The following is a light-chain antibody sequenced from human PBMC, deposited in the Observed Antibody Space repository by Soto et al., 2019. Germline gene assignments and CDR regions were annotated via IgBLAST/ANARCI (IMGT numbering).Light chain of an antibody. CDR1: QNIVKY. CDR3: QQSYTTPRA. Sequence: DIQMTQSPSSLSASVGDRVTITCRASQNIVKYLNWFQQKPGEAPRLLVYTASNLQVGVPSRFSGTGSGTDFTLTITTLQPEDFATYYCQQSYTTPRAFGGGTQV. V-gene: IGKV1-39*01. J-gene: IGKJ4*01. CDR2: TAS.